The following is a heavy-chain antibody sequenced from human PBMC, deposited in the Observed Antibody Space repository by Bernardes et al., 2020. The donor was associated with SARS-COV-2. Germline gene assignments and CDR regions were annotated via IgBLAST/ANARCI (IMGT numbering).Heavy chain of an antibody. CDR2: INSDGSST. V-gene: IGHV3-74*01. CDR1: GFTFSSYW. D-gene: IGHD3-10*01. CDR3: ARRITMVQGVITYYYYGMDV. J-gene: IGHJ6*02. Sequence: GGSLRLSCAASGFTFSSYWMHWVRQAPGKGLVWVSRINSDGSSTSYADSVKGRFTISRDNAKNTLYLQMNSLRAEDTAVYYCARRITMVQGVITYYYYGMDVWGQGTTVTVSS.